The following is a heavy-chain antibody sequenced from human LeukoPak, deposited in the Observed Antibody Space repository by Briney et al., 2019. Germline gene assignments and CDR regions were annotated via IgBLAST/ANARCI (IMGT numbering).Heavy chain of an antibody. D-gene: IGHD2-2*01. CDR1: GFTFSSYW. CDR3: ARDRIVVVPAAYMDDAFDI. CDR2: IKQDGSEK. V-gene: IGHV3-7*01. J-gene: IGHJ3*02. Sequence: GGSLRLSCAASGFTFSSYWMSWVRQAPGKGLEWVANIKQDGSEKYYVDSVKGRFTISRDNAKNSLYLQMNSLRAEDTAVYYCARDRIVVVPAAYMDDAFDIWGQGTMVTVSS.